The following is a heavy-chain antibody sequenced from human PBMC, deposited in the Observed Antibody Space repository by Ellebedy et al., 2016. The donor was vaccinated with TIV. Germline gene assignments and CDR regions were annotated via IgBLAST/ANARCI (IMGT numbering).Heavy chain of an antibody. J-gene: IGHJ4*02. CDR2: ISADGNIA. V-gene: IGHV3-64*03. Sequence: GESLKISCLGSGFTSSTNAMHWLRQASGKGLEYLSGISADGNIAYHADSVRGRFIISRDNSKNTVYHQMNSLRVEETGVYYCVKGVRDFWSGVTIDYWGQGTLVTVSS. CDR3: VKGVRDFWSGVTIDY. D-gene: IGHD3-3*01. CDR1: GFTSSTNA.